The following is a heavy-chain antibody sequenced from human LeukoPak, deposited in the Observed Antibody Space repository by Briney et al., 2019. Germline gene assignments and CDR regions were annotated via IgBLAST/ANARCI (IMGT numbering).Heavy chain of an antibody. CDR2: INQSGST. D-gene: IGHD3-22*01. CDR3: ARGYDYYDSSGYPRAPFDY. J-gene: IGHJ4*02. V-gene: IGHV4-34*01. Sequence: SETLSLTCAVYGGSFSGYYWSWIRQPPGKGLEWIGEINQSGSTNYNPSHKSRVTISVDTSNNQFSLKLSSVTAADTAVYYCARGYDYYDSSGYPRAPFDYWGQGTLVTVSS. CDR1: GGSFSGYY.